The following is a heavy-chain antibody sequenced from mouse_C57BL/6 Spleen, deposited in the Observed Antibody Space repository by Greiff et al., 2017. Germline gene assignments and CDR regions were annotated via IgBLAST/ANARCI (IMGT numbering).Heavy chain of an antibody. Sequence: QVQLKQSGAELVKPGASVKISCKASGYAFSSYWMNWVKQRPGKGLEWIGQIYPGDGDTNYNGKSKGKATLTADKSSSTAYMQLSSLTSEDSAVYCCAIDSSGYLYAMDYWGQGTSVTVAS. CDR2: IYPGDGDT. CDR1: GYAFSSYW. CDR3: AIDSSGYLYAMDY. V-gene: IGHV1-80*01. J-gene: IGHJ4*01. D-gene: IGHD3-2*02.